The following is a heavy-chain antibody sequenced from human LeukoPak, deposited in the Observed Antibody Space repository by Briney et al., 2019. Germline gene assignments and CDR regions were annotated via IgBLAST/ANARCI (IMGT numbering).Heavy chain of an antibody. CDR2: INHSGST. J-gene: IGHJ5*02. V-gene: IGHV4-34*01. D-gene: IGHD1-14*01. CDR1: GGSFSGYY. CDR3: ARDRQNWFDP. Sequence: KPSETLSLTCAVYGGSFSGYYWSWIRQPPGKGLEWIGEINHSGSTNYNPSLKSRVTISVDTSKNQFSLKLSSVTAADTAVYYCARDRQNWFDPWGQGTLVTVSS.